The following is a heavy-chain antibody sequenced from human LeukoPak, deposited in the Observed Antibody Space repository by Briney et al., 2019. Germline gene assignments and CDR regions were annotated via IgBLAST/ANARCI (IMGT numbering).Heavy chain of an antibody. Sequence: PGVSLRLSCAASGFTFSSFWMNWVRHTPGKRLEWVANIEGDGSEKNCMDSVKGRFTISRDNAKKSLHLQMNSLRAEDTGVYYCAGGSGWLIDYWGQGTLVTVSS. CDR3: AGGSGWLIDY. D-gene: IGHD6-19*01. CDR2: IEGDGSEK. V-gene: IGHV3-7*03. CDR1: GFTFSSFW. J-gene: IGHJ4*02.